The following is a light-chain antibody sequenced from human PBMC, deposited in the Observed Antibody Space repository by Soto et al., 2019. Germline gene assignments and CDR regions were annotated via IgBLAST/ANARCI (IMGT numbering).Light chain of an antibody. V-gene: IGKV3-20*01. CDR1: QSVSNNY. CDR3: QQYGSSPT. CDR2: GAS. Sequence: EIVLTQSPGTLSLSPGERATLSCRASQSVSNNYLAWYQQKPGQAPRRLIYGASSRATGVPDRFSGSGSGTDFTLTISRLEPEDFAVYYCQQYGSSPTFGEGTRLET. J-gene: IGKJ5*01.